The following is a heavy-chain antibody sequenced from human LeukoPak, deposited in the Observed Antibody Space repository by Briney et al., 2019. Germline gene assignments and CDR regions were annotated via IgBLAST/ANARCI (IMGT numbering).Heavy chain of an antibody. J-gene: IGHJ6*02. Sequence: GGSLRLSCAASGFTFSSYAMHWVRQAPGKGLEWVAVISYDGSNKYYADSVKGRFTISRDNSKNTLYLQMNSLGAEDTAVYYCARDKGGSYYVDYYYYGMDVWGQGTTVTVSS. V-gene: IGHV3-30-3*01. CDR3: ARDKGGSYYVDYYYYGMDV. CDR1: GFTFSSYA. CDR2: ISYDGSNK. D-gene: IGHD1-26*01.